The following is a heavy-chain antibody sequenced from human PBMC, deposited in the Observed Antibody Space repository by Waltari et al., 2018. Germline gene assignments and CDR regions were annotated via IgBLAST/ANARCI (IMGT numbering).Heavy chain of an antibody. CDR1: GGAIDTYY. Sequence: QVQLLESGPGLVKPSETLSLTCTVSGGAIDTYYWSWIRQPPGKGRAWIAYIFHTGSTNYNPSLKSRVTMSVDTSKNQFSLKLSSVTAADTAVYFCARVANSGYDDRGHFDFWGQGTLVTVSS. CDR3: ARVANSGYDDRGHFDF. V-gene: IGHV4-59*01. CDR2: IFHTGST. J-gene: IGHJ4*02. D-gene: IGHD5-12*01.